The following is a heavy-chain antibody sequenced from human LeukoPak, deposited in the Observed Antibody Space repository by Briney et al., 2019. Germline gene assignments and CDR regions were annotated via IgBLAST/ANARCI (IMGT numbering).Heavy chain of an antibody. CDR2: IYQSGST. CDR3: ARRTGSGSYLFDP. D-gene: IGHD3-10*01. J-gene: IGHJ5*02. CDR1: GYPISSGYY. V-gene: IGHV4-38-2*02. Sequence: PSETLSLTCTVSGYPISSGYYWGWIRQPPGKGLEWIGSIYQSGSTYYNPSLKSRVTISVDTSKNHFSLKLSSVTAADTAVYYCARRTGSGSYLFDPWGQGTLVTVSS.